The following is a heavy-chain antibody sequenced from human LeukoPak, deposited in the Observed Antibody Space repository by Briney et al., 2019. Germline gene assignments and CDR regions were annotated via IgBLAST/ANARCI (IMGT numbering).Heavy chain of an antibody. CDR1: GGSFSGYY. Sequence: PSETLSLTCAVYGGSFSGYYWSWIRQPPGKGLAWIGEINHSGSTNYNPSLKSRVTISVDTSKNQFPLKLSSVTAADTAVYYCAGDVDTALAYDYWGQGTLVTVSS. CDR2: INHSGST. V-gene: IGHV4-34*01. CDR3: AGDVDTALAYDY. D-gene: IGHD5-18*01. J-gene: IGHJ4*02.